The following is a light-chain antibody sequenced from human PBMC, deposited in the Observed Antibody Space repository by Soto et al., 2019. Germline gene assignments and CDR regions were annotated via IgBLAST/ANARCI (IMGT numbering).Light chain of an antibody. CDR2: AAS. CDR1: QNISDF. Sequence: DLQMTHSPPSLAASVGDSVTINCRSRQNISDFLNCYKQTPGKAPNPLIYAASGLQSGVPSRFSGSVSGTDLTLTISSLQPEDFAIYFCQQSYYIPWTLGQGTKVDIK. CDR3: QQSYYIPWT. V-gene: IGKV1-39*01. J-gene: IGKJ1*01.